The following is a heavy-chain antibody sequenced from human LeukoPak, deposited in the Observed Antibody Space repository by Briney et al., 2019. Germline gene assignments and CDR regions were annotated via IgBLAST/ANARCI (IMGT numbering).Heavy chain of an antibody. CDR3: AREGLRYNWFDP. Sequence: ASVKVSCKASGYTFTSYDINWVRQATGQGPEWMGWINPNSGGTNYAQKFQGRVTMTRDTSISTAYMELSRLRSDDTAVYYCAREGLRYNWFDPWGQGTLVTVSS. V-gene: IGHV1-2*02. CDR2: INPNSGGT. CDR1: GYTFTSYD. D-gene: IGHD4-17*01. J-gene: IGHJ5*02.